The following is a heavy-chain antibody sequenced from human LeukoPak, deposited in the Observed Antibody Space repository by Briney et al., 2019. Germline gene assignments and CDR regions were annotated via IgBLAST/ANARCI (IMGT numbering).Heavy chain of an antibody. CDR1: GYTFTSYY. V-gene: IGHV1-46*01. Sequence: ASVKVSCKASGYTFTSYYMHWVRQAPGQGLEWMGIINPSGGSTSYAQKFQGRVTMTRDTSTSTVYMELSSLRSEDTAMYYCARDGSSLYTDHSSGWYVNWGQGTLVTVSS. J-gene: IGHJ4*02. CDR3: ARDGSSLYTDHSSGWYVN. CDR2: INPSGGST. D-gene: IGHD6-19*01.